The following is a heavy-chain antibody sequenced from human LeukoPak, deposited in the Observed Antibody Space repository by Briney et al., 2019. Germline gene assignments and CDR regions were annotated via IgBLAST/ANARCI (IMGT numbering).Heavy chain of an antibody. CDR2: INPNSGGT. V-gene: IGHV1-2*02. J-gene: IGHJ4*02. CDR3: ARGGHTYYYDSSGYQVEY. D-gene: IGHD3-22*01. CDR1: GYTITGYY. Sequence: ASVKVSCKASGYTITGYYMHWVRQAPGQGLEWMGWINPNSGGTNYAQKFQGRATMTRDTSISTAYMELSRLRSDDTAVYYCARGGHTYYYDSSGYQVEYWGQGTLVTVPS.